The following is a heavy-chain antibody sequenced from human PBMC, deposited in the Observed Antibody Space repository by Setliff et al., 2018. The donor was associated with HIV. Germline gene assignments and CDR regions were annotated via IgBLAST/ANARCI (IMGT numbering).Heavy chain of an antibody. Sequence: SETLSLTCTVSGGSISSGTYYWSWIRQPAGKGLEWIGHIYASGTTNYNPSLKSRVTMSVDPSKNQFSLKLSSVTAADTAVYYCASRVYYYDSNNFLREEGFDPWGQGTLVTVSS. J-gene: IGHJ5*02. CDR2: IYASGTT. CDR1: GGSISSGTYY. V-gene: IGHV4-61*10. D-gene: IGHD3-22*01. CDR3: ASRVYYYDSNNFLREEGFDP.